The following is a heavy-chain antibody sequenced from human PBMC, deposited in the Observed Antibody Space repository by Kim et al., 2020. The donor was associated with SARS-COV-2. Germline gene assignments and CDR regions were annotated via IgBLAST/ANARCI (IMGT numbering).Heavy chain of an antibody. V-gene: IGHV4-34*01. D-gene: IGHD3-9*01. J-gene: IGHJ4*02. CDR3: ARGPNVLRYVVNDY. Sequence: NPSLKSQVTISVDTSKNKFSRKLSSVTDADTAVYYCARGPNVLRYVVNDYWGQGTLVTVSS.